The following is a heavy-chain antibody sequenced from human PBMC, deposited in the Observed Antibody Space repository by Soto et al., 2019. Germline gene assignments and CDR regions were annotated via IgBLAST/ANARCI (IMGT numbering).Heavy chain of an antibody. CDR1: GGSISSSSYY. CDR3: ASPKIAFYNWFDP. V-gene: IGHV4-39*01. CDR2: IYYSGST. Sequence: TLSLTCTVSGGSISSSSYYWGWIRQPPGKGLEWIGSIYYSGSTHYNPSLKSRVTISVDTSKNQFSLKLSSVTAADTAVYYCASPKIAFYNWFDPWGQGTLVTVSS. D-gene: IGHD3-3*02. J-gene: IGHJ5*02.